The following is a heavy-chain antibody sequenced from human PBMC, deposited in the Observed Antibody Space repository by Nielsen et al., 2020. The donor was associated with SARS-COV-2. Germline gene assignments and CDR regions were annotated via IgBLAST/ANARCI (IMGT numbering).Heavy chain of an antibody. Sequence: GGSLRLSCAASGFTFSSYGMNWVRQAPGKGLAWAAHINSDGSRTTYADSVRGRFTISRDNARDTLSLQMNSLSVEDTAVYYCVRVRDDGHYYDTGPFDDWGQGALVTVSS. D-gene: IGHD3-22*01. CDR3: VRVRDDGHYYDTGPFDD. V-gene: IGHV3-74*01. J-gene: IGHJ4*02. CDR1: GFTFSSYG. CDR2: INSDGSRT.